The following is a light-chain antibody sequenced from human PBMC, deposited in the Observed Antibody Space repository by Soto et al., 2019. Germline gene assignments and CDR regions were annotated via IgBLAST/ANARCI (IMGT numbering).Light chain of an antibody. Sequence: SYELTQPPSVSVAPGQTAMITCGGNDIGSKSVYWYQQRPGQAPVLVVYDDRDRPSGIPERFSGSNSGSTATLTISRVEAGDEADYYCQVWDRNNNHVLFGGGTKLTVL. CDR3: QVWDRNNNHVL. CDR1: DIGSKS. CDR2: DDR. J-gene: IGLJ3*02. V-gene: IGLV3-21*02.